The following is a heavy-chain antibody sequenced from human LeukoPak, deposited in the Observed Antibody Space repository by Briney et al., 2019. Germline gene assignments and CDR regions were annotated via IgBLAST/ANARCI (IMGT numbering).Heavy chain of an antibody. J-gene: IGHJ3*02. D-gene: IGHD3-22*01. Sequence: ASVKVSCKASGYTFTSYGISWVRQAPRQGLEWMGWISAYNGNTNYAQKLQGRVTMTTDTSTSTAYMELRSLRSDDTAAYYCARGKGNYYDSSGYWAPLAFDIWGQGTMVTVSS. CDR1: GYTFTSYG. CDR3: ARGKGNYYDSSGYWAPLAFDI. V-gene: IGHV1-18*01. CDR2: ISAYNGNT.